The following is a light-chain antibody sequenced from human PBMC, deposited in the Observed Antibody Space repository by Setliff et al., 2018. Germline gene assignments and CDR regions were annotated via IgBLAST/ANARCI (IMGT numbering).Light chain of an antibody. V-gene: IGLV1-40*01. Sequence: QSALTQPPSVSGAPGQRVTISCTGSSSSIGAGYDVQWYHQLPGTAPKLLIYGSTKRPSGVPDRFSGSKSGPSASLAITGLQAEDEADYYCQSYDTSLGRDVFGTGTKGTV. CDR2: GST. CDR1: SSSIGAGYD. CDR3: QSYDTSLGRDV. J-gene: IGLJ1*01.